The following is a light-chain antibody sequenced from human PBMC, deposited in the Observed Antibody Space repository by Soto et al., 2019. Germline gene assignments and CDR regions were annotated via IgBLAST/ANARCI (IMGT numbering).Light chain of an antibody. Sequence: DIQMTQSPSSLSASVGDRVTITCRASQGISNYLAWYQQNPGKVPKLLIYAASTLQSGVPSRFSGSGYGTDFNLTISGLQREDVATYYCQKYNSGPRTFGPGTKVDIK. CDR1: QGISNY. J-gene: IGKJ3*01. CDR2: AAS. V-gene: IGKV1-27*01. CDR3: QKYNSGPRT.